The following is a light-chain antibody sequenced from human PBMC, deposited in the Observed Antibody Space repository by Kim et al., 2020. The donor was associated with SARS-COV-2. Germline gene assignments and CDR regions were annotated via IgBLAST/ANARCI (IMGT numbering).Light chain of an antibody. V-gene: IGLV6-57*03. CDR1: IGSVDDNY. J-gene: IGLJ2*01. CDR2: EDD. CDR3: QSYNRDNVL. Sequence: GKTVTISCTRSIGSVDDNYVQSYQQRPGGVPTAVIYEDDQRPSGVSDRFSGSIDNSSNSASLTISGLRTKDEADYYCQSYNRDNVLFGGGTQLTVL.